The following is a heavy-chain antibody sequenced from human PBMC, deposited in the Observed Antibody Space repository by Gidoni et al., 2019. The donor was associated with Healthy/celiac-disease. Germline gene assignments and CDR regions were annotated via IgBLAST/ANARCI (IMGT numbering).Heavy chain of an antibody. D-gene: IGHD2-2*01. CDR1: GGTISSYY. CDR3: AILQKYPKYWFDP. J-gene: IGHJ5*02. CDR2: IYYSGST. Sequence: QVQLQESGPGLVQPSETLSLTCTVSGGTISSYYWSWLRQPPGKGLEWIWYIYYSGSTNYNPSLKSRVTISVDTSKIPFSLKLSSVTAADTALYYCAILQKYPKYWFDPWGQGTLVTVSS. V-gene: IGHV4-59*01.